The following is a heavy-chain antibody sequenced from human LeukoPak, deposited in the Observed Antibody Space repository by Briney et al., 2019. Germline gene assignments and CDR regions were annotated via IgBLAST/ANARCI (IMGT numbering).Heavy chain of an antibody. CDR3: ARASAIQGLFGY. J-gene: IGHJ4*02. V-gene: IGHV1-69*04. CDR2: IIPILGIA. D-gene: IGHD2-2*02. Sequence: WASVKVSCKASGGTFSSYAISWVRQAPGQGLEWMGRIIPILGIANYAQKFQGRVTITADKSTSTAYMELSSLRAEDTAVYYCARASAIQGLFGYWGQGTLVTVSS. CDR1: GGTFSSYA.